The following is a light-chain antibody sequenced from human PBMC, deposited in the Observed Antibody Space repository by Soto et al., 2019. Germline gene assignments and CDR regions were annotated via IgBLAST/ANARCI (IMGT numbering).Light chain of an antibody. CDR1: QSINND. Sequence: EVGMAQSPATLSVSPGERVTLSCRASQSINNDLAWYQQKVGQGPRLLIYGASTRATGIPARFSGSGSGTEFTLTISSLQSEDFAVYYCQQYNKWPPLTFGGGTKVEIK. V-gene: IGKV3-15*01. CDR2: GAS. J-gene: IGKJ4*01. CDR3: QQYNKWPPLT.